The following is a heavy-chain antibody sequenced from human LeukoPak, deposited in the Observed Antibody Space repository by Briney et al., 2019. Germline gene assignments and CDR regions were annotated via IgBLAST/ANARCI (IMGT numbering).Heavy chain of an antibody. Sequence: GESLRLSCAASGFTFDDYVMHWVRQAPGKGLEWCSNNSWNSRSIGYADSVKGRVTISRDNAKNSLYLQMNSLRAEVTALYYCAKDKYGDNDYYFYGLDVWGQGTTVTVSS. CDR2: NSWNSRSI. V-gene: IGHV3-9*01. CDR3: AKDKYGDNDYYFYGLDV. J-gene: IGHJ6*02. D-gene: IGHD5-24*01. CDR1: GFTFDDYV.